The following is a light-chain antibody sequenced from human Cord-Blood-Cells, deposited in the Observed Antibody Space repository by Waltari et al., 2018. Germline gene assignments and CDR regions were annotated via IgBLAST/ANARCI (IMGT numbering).Light chain of an antibody. CDR1: SSDVGGYNY. CDR2: DVS. J-gene: IGLJ2*01. CDR3: SSYTSSSHVV. Sequence: QSALTQPASVSGSPAQSITISCPGTSSDVGGYNYVSWYQKHPGKAPKLMIYDVSNRPSGVSKRFSGSKSGNTASLTISGLQAEDEADYYCSSYTSSSHVVFGGGTKLTVL. V-gene: IGLV2-14*03.